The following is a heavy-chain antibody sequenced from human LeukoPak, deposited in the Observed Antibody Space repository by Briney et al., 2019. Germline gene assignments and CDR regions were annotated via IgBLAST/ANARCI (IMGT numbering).Heavy chain of an antibody. J-gene: IGHJ3*02. Sequence: SVKVSCKASGGTFSSYAISWVRQTPRQGLEWMGGIIPIFGTANYAQKFQGRVTITTEESTSTAYIKLSSLRSEDTAVYYCASPVTYYYDSSGWLAAFYIWGQGTMVTVSS. D-gene: IGHD3-22*01. V-gene: IGHV1-69*05. CDR3: ASPVTYYYDSSGWLAAFYI. CDR2: IIPIFGTA. CDR1: GGTFSSYA.